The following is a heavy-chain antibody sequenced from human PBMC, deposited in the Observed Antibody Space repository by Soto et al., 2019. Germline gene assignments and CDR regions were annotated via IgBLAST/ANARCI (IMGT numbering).Heavy chain of an antibody. CDR1: GYTFTSYD. CDR2: MNPNSGNT. V-gene: IGHV1-8*01. CDR3: ARPYCSGDCYPRDYFDL. D-gene: IGHD2-21*02. Sequence: QVQLVQSGAEVKKPGASVEVSCKASGYTFTSYDINWVRQATGQGLEWMGWMNPNSGNTGYAQKFQGRVTMTRNTSISTAYMELSSLTSEDTAVYYCARPYCSGDCYPRDYFDLWGRGTLVTVSS. J-gene: IGHJ2*01.